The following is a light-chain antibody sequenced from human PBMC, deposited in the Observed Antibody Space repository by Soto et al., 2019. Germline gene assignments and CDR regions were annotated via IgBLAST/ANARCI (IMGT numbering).Light chain of an antibody. CDR1: QSVSGF. CDR2: DAY. J-gene: IGKJ2*01. CDR3: QQRSNWPPHT. Sequence: EIVLTQSPATLSLSPGERATLSCRASQSVSGFLGWYQQKPGQAPRLLIYDAYHRATGIPARFSGSGSGTDYTLTISSLEPEDSATYYCQQRSNWPPHTFGQGTKLEIK. V-gene: IGKV3-11*01.